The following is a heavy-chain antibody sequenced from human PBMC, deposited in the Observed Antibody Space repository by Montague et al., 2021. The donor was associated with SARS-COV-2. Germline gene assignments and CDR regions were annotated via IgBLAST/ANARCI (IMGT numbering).Heavy chain of an antibody. V-gene: IGHV4-4*02. D-gene: IGHD5-12*01. J-gene: IGHJ4*02. Sequence: SETLSLTCAVSGGSIKTYIWWSWVRQAPGKGLEWLGEILHSGTANYNPSLKSRVTISVDKSRNEFSLKLSSLTAADTAVYFCAKDVSLLVAALDSWGQGTLVTVSS. CDR2: ILHSGTA. CDR3: AKDVSLLVAALDS. CDR1: GGSIKTYIW.